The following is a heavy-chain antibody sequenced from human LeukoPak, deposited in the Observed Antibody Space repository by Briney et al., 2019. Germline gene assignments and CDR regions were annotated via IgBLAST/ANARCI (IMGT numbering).Heavy chain of an antibody. J-gene: IGHJ4*02. Sequence: SGGSLILSCAASGFTFSSYAMSWVRQAPGKGLEWVSAISGSGGSTYYADSVKGRFTISRDNSKNTLYLQMNGLRAEDTAVYYCAKDGARIAAAGPTDYWGQGTLVTVSS. CDR1: GFTFSSYA. D-gene: IGHD6-13*01. CDR2: ISGSGGST. CDR3: AKDGARIAAAGPTDY. V-gene: IGHV3-23*01.